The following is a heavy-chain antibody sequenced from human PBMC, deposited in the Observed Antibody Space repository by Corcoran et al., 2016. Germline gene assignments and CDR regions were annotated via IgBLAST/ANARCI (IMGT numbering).Heavy chain of an antibody. D-gene: IGHD1-26*01. CDR3: AKEVGRGDYFDY. Sequence: QVQLMESGGGVVQPGRSLRLSCAASGFTFSLYGMHWVRQAPGKGLEWVALISYDGSNKYYADSVKGRFTISRDNSKNTLYLQMNSLRAEDTAVYYSAKEVGRGDYFDYWGQGTLVTVSS. CDR2: ISYDGSNK. V-gene: IGHV3-30*18. J-gene: IGHJ4*02. CDR1: GFTFSLYG.